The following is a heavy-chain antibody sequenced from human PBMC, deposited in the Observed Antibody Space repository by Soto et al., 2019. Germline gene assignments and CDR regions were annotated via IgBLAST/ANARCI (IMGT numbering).Heavy chain of an antibody. CDR1: GGSISSSSYY. J-gene: IGHJ3*02. V-gene: IGHV4-39*01. Sequence: QLQLQESGPGLVKPSETLSLTCTVSGGSISSSSYYWGWIRQPPGKGLEWIGSIYYSGSTYYNPSLKSRVTISVDTSKNQFSLKLSSVTAAETAVYYCATRGGELRDGAFDIWGQGTMVTVSS. CDR3: ATRGGELRDGAFDI. CDR2: IYYSGST. D-gene: IGHD1-26*01.